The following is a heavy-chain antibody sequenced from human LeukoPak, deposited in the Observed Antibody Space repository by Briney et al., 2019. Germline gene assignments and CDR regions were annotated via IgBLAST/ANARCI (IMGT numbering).Heavy chain of an antibody. CDR3: AKDVGKWESLHFFDY. V-gene: IGHV3-23*01. Sequence: PGGSLRLSCLTSGSTPSTNAMSWVRQAPGKGLEWISGISGSGASTYYADSVKGRFTISRDDSRNTLYLQMNSLRGDDTAVYYCAKDVGKWESLHFFDYWGQGTLVTVSS. CDR2: ISGSGAST. D-gene: IGHD1-26*01. J-gene: IGHJ4*02. CDR1: GSTPSTNA.